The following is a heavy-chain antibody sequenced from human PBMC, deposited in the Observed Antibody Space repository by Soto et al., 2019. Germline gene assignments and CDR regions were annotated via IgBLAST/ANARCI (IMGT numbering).Heavy chain of an antibody. CDR3: ARADNYDFWSGYYAGDYYYGMDV. Sequence: SQTLSLTCAISGDSVSSNSAAWNWIRQSPSRGLEWLGRTYYRSKWYNAYAVSVKSRITINPDTSRNQFSLQLNSVTPEDTAVYYCARADNYDFWSGYYAGDYYYGMDVWGQGTTVTVSS. D-gene: IGHD3-3*01. J-gene: IGHJ6*02. CDR1: GDSVSSNSAA. CDR2: TYYRSKWYN. V-gene: IGHV6-1*01.